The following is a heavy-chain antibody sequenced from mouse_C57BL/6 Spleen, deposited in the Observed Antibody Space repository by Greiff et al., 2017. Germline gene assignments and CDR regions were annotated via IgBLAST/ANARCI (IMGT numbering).Heavy chain of an antibody. V-gene: IGHV1-64*01. CDR3: ARRGGIYYFDY. CDR2: IHPNSGST. CDR1: GYTFTSYW. J-gene: IGHJ2*01. Sequence: QVQLQQPGAELVKPGASVKLSCKASGYTFTSYWMHWVKQRPGQGLEWIGMIHPNSGSTNYNEKFKSKATLTVDKSSSTAYMQLSSLTSEDAAVYYCARRGGIYYFDYWGQGTTLTVSS.